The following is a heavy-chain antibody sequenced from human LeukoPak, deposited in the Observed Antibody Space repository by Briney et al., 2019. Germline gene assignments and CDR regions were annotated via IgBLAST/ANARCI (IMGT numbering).Heavy chain of an antibody. CDR1: GESFNNFQ. Sequence: SETLSLTCAVYGESFNNFQWSWIRQPPGKALEWIGEIDHTGNTNYNASLKSRLTISVDTSKNQFSPKLSSVTAADTAVYYCAREKISHVGVDFDYWGQGTLVTVSS. J-gene: IGHJ4*02. D-gene: IGHD1-26*01. CDR3: AREKISHVGVDFDY. CDR2: IDHTGNT. V-gene: IGHV4-34*01.